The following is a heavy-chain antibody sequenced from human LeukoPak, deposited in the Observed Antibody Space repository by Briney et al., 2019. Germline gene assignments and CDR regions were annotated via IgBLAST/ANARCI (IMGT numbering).Heavy chain of an antibody. Sequence: ASVKVSCKASGYTFTGYFMHWVRQAPGQGLEWMGWVNLNSGGTNYAQKFQGRVAITRDTSIATAYMELSRLTSDDTAVYYCTXGXIAXRRGDNWFDPWGQGTLVTVSS. D-gene: IGHD6-6*01. V-gene: IGHV1-2*02. CDR1: GYTFTGYF. CDR3: TXGXIAXRRGDNWFDP. CDR2: VNLNSGGT. J-gene: IGHJ5*02.